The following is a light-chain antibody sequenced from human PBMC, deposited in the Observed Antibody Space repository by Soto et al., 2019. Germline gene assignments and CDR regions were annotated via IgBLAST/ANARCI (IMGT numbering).Light chain of an antibody. CDR3: LLYYGGAHLV. V-gene: IGLV7-43*01. Sequence: QAVVTQEPSLTVSPGGTVTLTCASSTGAVTSGNYPSWFQQKPGQAPRTLIYTTDDKHSWTPARFSGSLLGGKAALTLSGXXXXDEAEYYCLLYYGGAHLVFGGGTKVTVL. CDR2: TTD. J-gene: IGLJ3*02. CDR1: TGAVTSGNY.